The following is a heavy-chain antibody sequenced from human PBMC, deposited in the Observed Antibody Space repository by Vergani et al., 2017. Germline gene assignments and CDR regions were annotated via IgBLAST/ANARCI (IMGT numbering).Heavy chain of an antibody. V-gene: IGHV1-46*03. CDR2: INPSGGHT. Sequence: VQVVPSGAEVKKSGASVKVSCKTSGYTFSNYYMHWVRQAPGQGLAWMGIINPSGGHTNYAQKFQGRVTMTRDTSTSTVYMELSSLRSEDTAIYYCARGDYGILTGYRYWGQGTLVTVSA. CDR1: GYTFSNYY. D-gene: IGHD3-9*01. CDR3: ARGDYGILTGYRY. J-gene: IGHJ4*02.